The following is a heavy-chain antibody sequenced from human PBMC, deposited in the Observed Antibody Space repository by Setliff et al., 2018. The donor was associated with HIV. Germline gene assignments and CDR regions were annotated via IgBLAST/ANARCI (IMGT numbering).Heavy chain of an antibody. J-gene: IGHJ2*01. V-gene: IGHV1-8*01. Sequence: ASVKVSCQASGYTFSSYDIYWVRQAPGQGLEWMGFINPNADHTGYAQKFQGRVTMTSDVTISTAYMELNTLTSDDTAVYFCARGGRVVWWYSDLWGRGTLVTVS. CDR2: INPNADHT. D-gene: IGHD3-16*01. CDR3: ARGGRVVWWYSDL. CDR1: GYTFSSYD.